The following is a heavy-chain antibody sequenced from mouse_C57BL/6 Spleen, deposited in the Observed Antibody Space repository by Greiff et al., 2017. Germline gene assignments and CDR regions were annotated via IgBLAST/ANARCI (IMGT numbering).Heavy chain of an antibody. J-gene: IGHJ4*01. CDR1: GFSFNTYA. CDR2: IRSKSNNYAT. CDR3: VRQRSYYDFPFYYAMDY. D-gene: IGHD2-4*01. Sequence: EVQRVESGGGLVQPKGSLKLSCAASGFSFNTYAMNWVRQAPGKGLEWVARIRSKSNNYATYYADSVKDRFTIYRDDSESMLYLQMNDLKTEDTAMYYCVRQRSYYDFPFYYAMDYWGQGTSVTVSS. V-gene: IGHV10-1*01.